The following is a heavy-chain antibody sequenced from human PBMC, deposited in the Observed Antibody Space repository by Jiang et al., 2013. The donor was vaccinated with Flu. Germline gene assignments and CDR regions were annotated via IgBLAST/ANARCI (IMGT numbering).Heavy chain of an antibody. V-gene: IGHV4-34*01. D-gene: IGHD3-10*01. CDR2: INHSGST. Sequence: VLLKPSETLSLTCAVYGGSFSGYYWSWIRQPPGKGLEWIGEINHSGSTNYNPSLKSRVTISVDTSKNQFSLRLTSATAADTAVYYCAREAGLWFGELRAPFEYWGQGRLVTVSS. J-gene: IGHJ4*02. CDR3: AREAGLWFGELRAPFEY. CDR1: GGSFSGYY.